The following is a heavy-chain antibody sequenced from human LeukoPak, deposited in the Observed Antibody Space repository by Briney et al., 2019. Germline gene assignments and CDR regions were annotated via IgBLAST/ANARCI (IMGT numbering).Heavy chain of an antibody. CDR1: GGSISSGDYY. V-gene: IGHV4-30-4*08. CDR2: IYYGGST. CDR3: ARYCSSTSCFFDAFDI. Sequence: SQTLSLTCTVSGGSISSGDYYWSWIRQPPGKGLEWIGYIYYGGSTYYHPSLKSRVTISVDTSKNHFSLKLSSVTAADTAVYYCARYCSSTSCFFDAFDIWGQGTVVTVSS. J-gene: IGHJ3*02. D-gene: IGHD2-2*01.